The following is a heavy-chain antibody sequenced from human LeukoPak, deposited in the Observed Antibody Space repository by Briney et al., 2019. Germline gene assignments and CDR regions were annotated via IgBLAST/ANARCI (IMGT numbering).Heavy chain of an antibody. D-gene: IGHD1-26*01. J-gene: IGHJ4*02. CDR1: GGSISSGDYY. CDR2: IYYSGST. Sequence: SQTLSLTCTVSGGSISSGDYYWSWIRQPPGKGLEWIGYIYYSGSTYYNPSLKSRVTISVHTSKNQFSLKLSSVTAADTAVYYCARVAIVGATSPDYWGQGTLVTVSS. V-gene: IGHV4-30-4*08. CDR3: ARVAIVGATSPDY.